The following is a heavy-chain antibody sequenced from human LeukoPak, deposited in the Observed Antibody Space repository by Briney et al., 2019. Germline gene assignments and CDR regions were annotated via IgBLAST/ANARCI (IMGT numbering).Heavy chain of an antibody. CDR1: GYTFTSFW. D-gene: IGHD6-13*01. CDR3: ASPAADSSSSYSY. J-gene: IGHJ4*02. V-gene: IGHV5-51*01. Sequence: GESLKISCKASGYTFTSFWIGWVRQMPGKGLEWMGIIYPGDSDTRYSPSFQGQVTISADKSISTAYLQWSSLKASDTAMYYCASPAADSSSSYSYWGQGTLVTVSS. CDR2: IYPGDSDT.